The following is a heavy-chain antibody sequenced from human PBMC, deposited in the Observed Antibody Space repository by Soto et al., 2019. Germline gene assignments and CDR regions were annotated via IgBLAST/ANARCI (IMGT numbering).Heavy chain of an antibody. CDR1: GGSFSGYY. Sequence: SETLSLTCAVYGGSFSGYYWSWIRQPPGKGLEWIGEINHSGSTNYNPSLKSRVTISVDTSKNQFSLKLSSVAAADTAVYYCESKWNRYYYGMDVWGQGTTVTVSS. J-gene: IGHJ6*02. CDR2: INHSGST. D-gene: IGHD1-20*01. CDR3: ESKWNRYYYGMDV. V-gene: IGHV4-34*01.